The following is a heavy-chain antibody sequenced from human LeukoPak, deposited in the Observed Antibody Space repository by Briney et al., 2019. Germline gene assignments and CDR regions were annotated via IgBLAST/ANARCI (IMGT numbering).Heavy chain of an antibody. CDR2: IYYSGST. CDR1: GGSISSGGYY. J-gene: IGHJ3*02. CDR3: ARAGDSSGDAFDI. V-gene: IGHV4-31*03. D-gene: IGHD6-25*01. Sequence: SETLSLTCTVSGGSISSGGYYWSWIRQHPGKGLEWIGYIYYSGSTYYNPSLKSRVTISVDTSKNQFSLKLSSVTAADTAVYYCARAGDSSGDAFDIWGQGTMVTVSS.